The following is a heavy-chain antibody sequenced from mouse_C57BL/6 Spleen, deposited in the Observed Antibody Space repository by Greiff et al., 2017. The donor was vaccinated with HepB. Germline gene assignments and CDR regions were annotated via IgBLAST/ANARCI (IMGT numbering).Heavy chain of an antibody. CDR1: GYTFTSYW. CDR3: ARDYDYERWFAY. Sequence: QVQLQQPGAELVRPGSSVKLSCKASGYTFTSYWMDWVKQRPGQGLEWIGNIYPSDSETHYNQKFKDKATLTVDKSSSTAYMQLSSLTSEDSAVYYCARDYDYERWFAYWGQGTLVTVSA. D-gene: IGHD2-4*01. CDR2: IYPSDSET. V-gene: IGHV1-61*01. J-gene: IGHJ3*01.